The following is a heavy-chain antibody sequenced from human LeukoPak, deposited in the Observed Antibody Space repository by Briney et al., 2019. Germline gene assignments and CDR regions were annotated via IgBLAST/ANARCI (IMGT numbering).Heavy chain of an antibody. CDR3: ARDGWRAINN. CDR1: GFSFGTYW. V-gene: IGHV3-7*01. Sequence: GGSLRLSCEASGFSFGTYWMSWVRQAPGKGLEWVANIKEDGSDKNYVDSVRGRFTISRDNAKNSLYLQMNSLRVEDTAVYYCARDGWRAINNWGQGTLVTVS. D-gene: IGHD5-24*01. CDR2: IKEDGSDK. J-gene: IGHJ4*02.